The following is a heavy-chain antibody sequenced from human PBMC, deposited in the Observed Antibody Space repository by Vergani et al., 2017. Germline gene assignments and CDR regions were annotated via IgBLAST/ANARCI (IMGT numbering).Heavy chain of an antibody. J-gene: IGHJ4*02. D-gene: IGHD3-9*01. CDR1: GFTFSSYG. CDR3: AKGPLLVELIFDY. Sequence: QVQLVESGGGVVQPGRSLRLSCAASGFTFSSYGMHWVRQAPGKGLEWVAVIWYDGSNKYYADSVKGRFTISRDNSKNTLYLQMNSLRAEDTAVYYCAKGPLLVELIFDYWGQGTLVTVSS. CDR2: IWYDGSNK. V-gene: IGHV3-33*06.